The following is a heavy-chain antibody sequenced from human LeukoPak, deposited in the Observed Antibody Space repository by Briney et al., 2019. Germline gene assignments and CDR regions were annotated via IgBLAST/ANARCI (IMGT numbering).Heavy chain of an antibody. J-gene: IGHJ4*02. D-gene: IGHD6-13*01. CDR1: GFTFSDYY. CDR3: ARALREYSGSWRYYFDY. CDR2: ITSSGTSI. V-gene: IGHV3-11*01. Sequence: GGSLRLSCAASGFTFSDYYMSWIRQAPGKGLEWVSYITSSGTSIYYADSVKGRFTISRDNAKNSLYLQMNSLRAEDTAVYYCARALREYSGSWRYYFDYWGQGTLVTVSS.